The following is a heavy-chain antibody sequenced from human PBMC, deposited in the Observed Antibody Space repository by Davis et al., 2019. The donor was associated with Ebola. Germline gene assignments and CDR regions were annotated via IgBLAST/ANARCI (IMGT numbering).Heavy chain of an antibody. CDR2: IYPGDSDT. V-gene: IGHV5-51*01. Sequence: PGGSLRLSCKGSGYTFTTYWIGWVRQMPGKGLEWMGIIYPGDSDTRYSPSFQGQVTISADKSISTAYLQWSSLKASDTAMCYCARRGGWSGAFLDYWGQGTLVTVSS. J-gene: IGHJ4*02. D-gene: IGHD3-3*02. CDR1: GYTFTTYW. CDR3: ARRGGWSGAFLDY.